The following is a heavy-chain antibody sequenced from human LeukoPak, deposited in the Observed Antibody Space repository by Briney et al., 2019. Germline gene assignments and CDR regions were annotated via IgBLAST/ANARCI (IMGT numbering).Heavy chain of an antibody. D-gene: IGHD4-17*01. J-gene: IGHJ4*02. V-gene: IGHV4-39*01. CDR3: ARQKYGDFSFDY. CDR2: IYYSGST. CDR1: GGSISSSSYY. Sequence: PSETLSLTCTVSGGSISSSSYYWGWIRQPPGKGLEWIGSIYYSGSTYYNPSLKSRVTISVDTSKNQFSLKLSSVTAADTAVYYCARQKYGDFSFDYWGQGTLVTVSS.